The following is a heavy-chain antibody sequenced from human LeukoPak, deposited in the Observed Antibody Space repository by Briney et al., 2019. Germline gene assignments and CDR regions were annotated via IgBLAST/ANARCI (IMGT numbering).Heavy chain of an antibody. J-gene: IGHJ4*02. CDR1: GFTFSSYG. CDR2: IRYDGTNK. Sequence: GGSLRLSCAASGFTFSSYGMHWVRQAPGKGLEGVAFIRYDGTNKYYADSVKGRFTISRDNSKNTLYLQMNSLRPEDTAVYYCAKGRETGFDYWGQGTLVTVSS. D-gene: IGHD3-9*01. V-gene: IGHV3-30*02. CDR3: AKGRETGFDY.